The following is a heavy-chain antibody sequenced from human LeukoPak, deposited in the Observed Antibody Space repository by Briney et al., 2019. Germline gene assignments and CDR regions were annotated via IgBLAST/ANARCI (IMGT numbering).Heavy chain of an antibody. J-gene: IGHJ6*03. CDR2: IYHSGNT. Sequence: SETLSLTCTVSGYSFSSCYYWGWIRQPPGKGLEWIGSIYHSGNTYYNPSLKRRVTISVDTSKNQFSLKLSSVTAADTAVYYCARGASGVGYSSSWYEDYYYMDVWGKGTTVTVSS. CDR1: GYSFSSCYY. CDR3: ARGASGVGYSSSWYEDYYYMDV. V-gene: IGHV4-38-2*02. D-gene: IGHD6-13*01.